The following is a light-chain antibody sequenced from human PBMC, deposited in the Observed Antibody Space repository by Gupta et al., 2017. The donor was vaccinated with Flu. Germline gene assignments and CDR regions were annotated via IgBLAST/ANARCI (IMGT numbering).Light chain of an antibody. CDR3: CSYAGSSTFV. Sequence: SALTQPPSVSGSPGQSVTISCTGTSSDVGAYNYVSWYQHHPGKAPKVMIYDVSLRPSGVPDRFSGSKSANTASLTISGLQAEDEADYYCCSYAGSSTFVFGTGTKVTVL. CDR1: SSDVGAYNY. J-gene: IGLJ1*01. V-gene: IGLV2-11*01. CDR2: DVS.